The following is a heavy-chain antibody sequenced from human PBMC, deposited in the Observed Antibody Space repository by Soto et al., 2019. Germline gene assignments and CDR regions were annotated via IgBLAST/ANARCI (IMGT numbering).Heavy chain of an antibody. Sequence: GGSLRLSCAASGFTFSRYSMNWVRQAPGKGLEWVSSISSSSSTIYYADSVKGRFTISRDNAKNSLYLQMNSLRAEDTAVYYCAREADYVNWFDPWGQGTLVTVS. V-gene: IGHV3-48*01. CDR2: ISSSSSTI. CDR1: GFTFSRYS. J-gene: IGHJ5*02. D-gene: IGHD4-17*01. CDR3: AREADYVNWFDP.